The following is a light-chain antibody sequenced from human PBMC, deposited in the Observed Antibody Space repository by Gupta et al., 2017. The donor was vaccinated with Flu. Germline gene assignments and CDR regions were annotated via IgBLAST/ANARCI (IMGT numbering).Light chain of an antibody. V-gene: IGKV1-39*01. Sequence: DIQMTQSPSSLSASVGDRVTITCRTTQSISTYLNWYQQKPGKVPKVLIYTASTLQSGVPSRFSGSGSGTEFTLTISRLQPEDFATYYCQQRDSTPRTFGQGTKVDFK. CDR1: QSISTY. J-gene: IGKJ1*01. CDR2: TAS. CDR3: QQRDSTPRT.